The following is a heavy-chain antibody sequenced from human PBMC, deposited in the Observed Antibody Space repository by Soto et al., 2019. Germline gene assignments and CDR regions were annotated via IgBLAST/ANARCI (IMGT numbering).Heavy chain of an antibody. D-gene: IGHD2-2*03. CDR1: GGSVSSISYS. J-gene: IGHJ6*02. Sequence: PSETLSLTCTVSGGSVSSISYSWGWIRQSPRKGLEWIGTIYSSENTYYNPSLLSRVTISVDTSKNEFSVRLSSVTAADTAVYYCARLNGYCISTNCHGYYGMDVWGQGTTVTVSS. CDR3: ARLNGYCISTNCHGYYGMDV. V-gene: IGHV4-39*01. CDR2: IYSSENT.